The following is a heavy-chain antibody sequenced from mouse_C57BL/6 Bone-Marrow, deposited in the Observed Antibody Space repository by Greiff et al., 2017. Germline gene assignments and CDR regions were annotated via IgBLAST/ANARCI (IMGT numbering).Heavy chain of an antibody. D-gene: IGHD4-1*01. CDR3: ARRTGAGWFAY. Sequence: EVMLVESGGGLVQPGESLKLSCESNEYEFPSHDMSWVRKTPEKRLELVAAISSDGGSTYYPDTMVRRCIITRDNTKKTLYLQMSSLRSEDTALYYCARRTGAGWFAYWGQGTLVTVSA. J-gene: IGHJ3*01. V-gene: IGHV5-2*01. CDR1: EYEFPSHD. CDR2: ISSDGGST.